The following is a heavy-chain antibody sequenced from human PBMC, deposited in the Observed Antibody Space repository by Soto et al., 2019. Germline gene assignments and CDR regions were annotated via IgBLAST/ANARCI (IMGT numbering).Heavy chain of an antibody. V-gene: IGHV2-5*02. D-gene: IGHD1-7*01. J-gene: IGHJ4*02. Sequence: QITLKESGPPLVKPTQTLTLTCTFSGFSLSTSGVGVGWIRQPPGKALEWLVIIYWDDDKRYSPSLRSRVTITKDTSKNQVVLTMTNVDPVDTATYFCAHRRIGVSQWNYGDFDYWGQGTLVTVSS. CDR1: GFSLSTSGVG. CDR3: AHRRIGVSQWNYGDFDY. CDR2: IYWDDDK.